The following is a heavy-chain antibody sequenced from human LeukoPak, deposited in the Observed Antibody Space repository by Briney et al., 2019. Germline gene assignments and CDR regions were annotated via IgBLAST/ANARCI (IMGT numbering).Heavy chain of an antibody. J-gene: IGHJ4*02. V-gene: IGHV3-48*04. CDR2: ISSTSSVI. Sequence: PGGSLRLSCAPSGFTFSSYAMNWVRQAPGKGLEWVSYISSTSSVIYYADSVKGRFTISRDNAKNSLYLQMNSLRAEDTAVYYCARNLPAADYWGQGTLVTVSS. CDR1: GFTFSSYA. CDR3: ARNLPAADY. D-gene: IGHD2-2*01.